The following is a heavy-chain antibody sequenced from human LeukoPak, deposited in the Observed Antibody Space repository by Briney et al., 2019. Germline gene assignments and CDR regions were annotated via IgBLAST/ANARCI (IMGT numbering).Heavy chain of an antibody. J-gene: IGHJ4*02. CDR3: ARHKYPGLPYY. V-gene: IGHV4-59*08. D-gene: IGHD2-2*01. CDR2: IYYCGST. CDR1: GGSISSYY. Sequence: SETLSLTCTVSGGSISSYYWSWLRQPPRKGLEWIGYIYYCGSTNYNPSLKSRVTISVDTYKNQFSLKLSSVTAADTAVYYCARHKYPGLPYYWGQGTLVTVSS.